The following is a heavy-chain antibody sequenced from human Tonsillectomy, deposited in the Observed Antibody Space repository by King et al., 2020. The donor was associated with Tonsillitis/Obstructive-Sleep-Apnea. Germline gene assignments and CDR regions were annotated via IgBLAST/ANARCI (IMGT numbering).Heavy chain of an antibody. D-gene: IGHD3-3*01. Sequence: VQLVESGGGVVQPGRSLRLSCAASGFTFSSYAMHWVRQAPGKGLEWVAAISYDGSNKHYADSVKGRFAISRDNSKNTLYLQMNGLRAEDTAVSYCARGTEYDFWSGFEYWGQGTLVTVSS. V-gene: IGHV3-30*09. CDR2: ISYDGSNK. CDR1: GFTFSSYA. J-gene: IGHJ4*02. CDR3: ARGTEYDFWSGFEY.